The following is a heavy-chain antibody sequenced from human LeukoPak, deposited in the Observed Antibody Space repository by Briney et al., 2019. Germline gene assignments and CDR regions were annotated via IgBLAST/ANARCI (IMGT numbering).Heavy chain of an antibody. Sequence: GGSLRLSCAASGFAFNSYTITWVRQAPGKGLESVSSITSRGSHIYIADSVEGRFTISRDNAKNSLFLQMSSLSVEDTAVYYCARVAQGATTENYFYYYMDVWGKGTTVTVSS. J-gene: IGHJ6*03. V-gene: IGHV3-21*01. CDR1: GFAFNSYT. CDR3: ARVAQGATTENYFYYYMDV. D-gene: IGHD4-11*01. CDR2: ITSRGSHI.